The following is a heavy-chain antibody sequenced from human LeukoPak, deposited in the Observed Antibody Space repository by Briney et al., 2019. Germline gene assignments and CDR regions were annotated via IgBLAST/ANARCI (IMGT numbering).Heavy chain of an antibody. V-gene: IGHV3-73*01. J-gene: IGHJ6*02. CDR3: TRKMGGYYNYYYGMDV. CDR1: GFTFSVSA. CDR2: IRSKANSYAT. D-gene: IGHD2-15*01. Sequence: GGSLRLSCAASGFTFSVSAMHWVRQASGKGLEWVGRIRSKANSYATAYAASVKGRFTISRDDSKNTAYLQMNSLKTEDTAVYYCTRKMGGYYNYYYGMDVWGQGTTVTVSS.